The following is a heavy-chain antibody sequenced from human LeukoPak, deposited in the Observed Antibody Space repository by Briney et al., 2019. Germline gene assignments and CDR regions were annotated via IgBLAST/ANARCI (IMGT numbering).Heavy chain of an antibody. CDR2: INHSGST. CDR3: ARQGGYSYGYRFPLNY. CDR1: GGSFSGYY. D-gene: IGHD5-18*01. Sequence: PSETLSLTCAVYGGSFSGYYWSWIRQPPGKGLEWIGEINHSGSTNYNPSLKSRVTISVGTSKNQFSLKLSSVTAADTAVYYCARQGGYSYGYRFPLNYWGQGTLVTVSS. J-gene: IGHJ4*02. V-gene: IGHV4-34*01.